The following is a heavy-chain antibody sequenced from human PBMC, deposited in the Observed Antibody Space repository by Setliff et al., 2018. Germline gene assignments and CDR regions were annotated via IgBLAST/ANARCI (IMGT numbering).Heavy chain of an antibody. D-gene: IGHD3-10*01. CDR3: ARGRAHYYFSGSFMDY. CDR2: MNAGNGNT. Sequence: ASVKVSCKASGYTFLNYDIHWVRQAPGQGLEWMGWMNAGNGNTEYSQKSKGRVTLSRDTSANIAYMELRSLTSEDTAVYYCARGRAHYYFSGSFMDYWGQGTLVTVSS. J-gene: IGHJ4*02. CDR1: GYTFLNYD. V-gene: IGHV1-3*01.